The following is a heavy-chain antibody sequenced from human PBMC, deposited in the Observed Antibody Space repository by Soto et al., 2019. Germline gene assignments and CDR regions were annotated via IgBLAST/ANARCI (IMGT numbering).Heavy chain of an antibody. J-gene: IGHJ5*02. V-gene: IGHV3-23*01. CDR3: AKDRGAGGRFSGIAVAGIPS. CDR2: ISGGGGNT. D-gene: IGHD6-19*01. CDR1: GFTFSSYA. Sequence: PGGSLGLSCAASGFTFSSYAMSWVRQTPGKGLEWVSGISGGGGNTYYADSVTGRFTISRDNSRNTLYLQMNSLRAADTAIYYCAKDRGAGGRFSGIAVAGIPSWGQGTLVTVSS.